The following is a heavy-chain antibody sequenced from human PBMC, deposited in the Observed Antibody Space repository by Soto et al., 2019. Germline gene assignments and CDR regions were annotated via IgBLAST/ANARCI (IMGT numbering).Heavy chain of an antibody. Sequence: GASVTVSCKASGYTFTSYGISWVRQAPGQGLEWMAWINPYNGNTKYAEKFLGRVTVTTDTSTATAYMEVRSLTSDDTAVFYCARVGVGLAAPRVWPYWGQGTPVTVSS. CDR2: INPYNGNT. J-gene: IGHJ4*02. CDR3: ARVGVGLAAPRVWPY. CDR1: GYTFTSYG. V-gene: IGHV1-18*01. D-gene: IGHD6-13*01.